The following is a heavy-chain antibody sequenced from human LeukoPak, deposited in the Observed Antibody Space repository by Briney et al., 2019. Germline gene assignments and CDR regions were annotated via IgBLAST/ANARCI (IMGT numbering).Heavy chain of an antibody. D-gene: IGHD3-22*01. CDR1: GFTFSSYA. CDR2: ISGSGDNT. CDR3: AKGSYYDSSGPFYFDY. J-gene: IGHJ4*02. V-gene: IGHV3-23*01. Sequence: GGSLRLSCAASGFTFSSYAMSWVRQAPGKGLEWVSGISGSGDNTYYADSVKGRFTISRDNSKNTLYVQVNSLGTEDTAAYYCAKGSYYDSSGPFYFDYWGQGTLVTVSS.